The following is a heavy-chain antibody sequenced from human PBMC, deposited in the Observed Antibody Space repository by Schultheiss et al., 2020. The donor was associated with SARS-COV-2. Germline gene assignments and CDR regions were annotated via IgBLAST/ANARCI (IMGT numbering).Heavy chain of an antibody. D-gene: IGHD3-22*01. CDR1: GFTVSSNY. J-gene: IGHJ4*02. V-gene: IGHV3-21*01. CDR3: AREVRYYDSSGYSQPLTFDY. Sequence: GGSLRLSCAVSGFTVSSNYMSWVRQAPGKGLEWVSAISGSGGSTYYADSVKGRFTISRDNAKNSLYLQMNSLRAEETAVYYCAREVRYYDSSGYSQPLTFDYWGQGALVTVSS. CDR2: ISGSGGST.